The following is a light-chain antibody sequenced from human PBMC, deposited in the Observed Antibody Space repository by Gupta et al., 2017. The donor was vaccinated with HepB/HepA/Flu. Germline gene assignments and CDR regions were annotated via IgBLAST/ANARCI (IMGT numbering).Light chain of an antibody. Sequence: DIQMTQTLSSLSASVGDTVTITCRASQGISNSLAWYQQKPGKAPKLLISAASTVQSGVPSLFSGSGSGKDFTLTISIVQPEDISTYYCQNYNNAPFTFGPGTKV. CDR1: QGISNS. V-gene: IGKV1-27*01. CDR3: QNYNNAPFT. CDR2: AAS. J-gene: IGKJ3*01.